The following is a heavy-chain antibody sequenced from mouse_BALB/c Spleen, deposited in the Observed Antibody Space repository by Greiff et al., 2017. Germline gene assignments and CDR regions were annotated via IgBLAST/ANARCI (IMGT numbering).Heavy chain of an antibody. Sequence: EVMLVESGGGLVQPGGSLKLSCAASGFTFSSYTMSWVRQTPEKRLEWVAYISNGGGSTYYPDTVKGRFTISRDNAKNTLYLQMSSLKSEDTAMYYCARHGNGGAMDYWGQGTSVTVSS. V-gene: IGHV5-12-2*01. CDR2: ISNGGGST. CDR3: ARHGNGGAMDY. D-gene: IGHD4-1*01. CDR1: GFTFSSYT. J-gene: IGHJ4*01.